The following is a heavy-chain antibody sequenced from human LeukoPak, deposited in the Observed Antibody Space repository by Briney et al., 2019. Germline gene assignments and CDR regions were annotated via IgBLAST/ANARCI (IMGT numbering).Heavy chain of an antibody. CDR1: GYTFTNYG. Sequence: ASVKVSCKASGYTFTNYGIIWVRQAPGRGLEWMGWNSAYNDNTNYAQKFQGRVTMATDTSTNTAYMELRSLTSDDTAVYYCARTFYDFWSGFSNYDSFHIWGQGTLVTVSS. CDR3: ARTFYDFWSGFSNYDSFHI. D-gene: IGHD3-3*01. CDR2: NSAYNDNT. V-gene: IGHV1-18*01. J-gene: IGHJ3*02.